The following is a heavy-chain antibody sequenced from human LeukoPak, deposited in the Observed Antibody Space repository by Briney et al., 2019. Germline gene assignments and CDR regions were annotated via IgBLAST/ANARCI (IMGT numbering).Heavy chain of an antibody. J-gene: IGHJ4*02. CDR3: ARRGNWNEFDY. CDR2: VDPEDGET. CDR1: GYTFTDYY. V-gene: IGHV1-69-2*01. D-gene: IGHD1-1*01. Sequence: GATVKISCKASGYTFTDYYMHWVQQAPGKGLEWMGRVDPEDGETIYAEKFQGRVTITADTSTDTAYMELSSLRSEDTAVYYCARRGNWNEFDYWGQGTLVTVSS.